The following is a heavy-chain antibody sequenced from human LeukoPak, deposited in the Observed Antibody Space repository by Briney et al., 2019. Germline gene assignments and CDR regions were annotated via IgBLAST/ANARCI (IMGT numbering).Heavy chain of an antibody. V-gene: IGHV4-59*01. CDR3: ARGRTYYDFWSGPPPFDY. CDR1: GGSISSYY. CDR2: IYYSGST. D-gene: IGHD3-3*01. Sequence: SETLSLTRTVSGGSISSYYWSWIRQPPGKGLEWIGYIYYSGSTNYNPSLKSRVTISVDTSKNQFSLKLSSVTAADTAVYYCARGRTYYDFWSGPPPFDYWGQGTLVTVSS. J-gene: IGHJ4*02.